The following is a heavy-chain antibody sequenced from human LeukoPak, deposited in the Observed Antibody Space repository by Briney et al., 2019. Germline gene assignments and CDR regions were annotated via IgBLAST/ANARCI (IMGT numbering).Heavy chain of an antibody. Sequence: PGGSLRLSCAASGFTFSSYGMHWVRQAPGKGLELVAIIWNDGSNEYYADSVKGRFTISRDNSKNTLYLQMNSLRVEDTAAYYCARDREAAADLGYWGQGTLVTVSS. CDR2: IWNDGSNE. D-gene: IGHD6-13*01. CDR1: GFTFSSYG. J-gene: IGHJ4*02. CDR3: ARDREAAADLGY. V-gene: IGHV3-33*01.